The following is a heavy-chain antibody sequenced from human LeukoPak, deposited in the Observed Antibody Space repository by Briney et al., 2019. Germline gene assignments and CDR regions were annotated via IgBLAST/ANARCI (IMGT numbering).Heavy chain of an antibody. CDR3: ARQAAKNSRGLGY. Sequence: GGSLQISCKGSGYIFTSYWIGWVRQVPGKGLEWMGIIYPGDSDTRYSPSFQGQVTISADKSISTAYLQWSSLKASDTAMYYCARQAAKNSRGLGYWGQGTLVTVSS. CDR1: GYIFTSYW. D-gene: IGHD6-19*01. J-gene: IGHJ4*02. V-gene: IGHV5-51*01. CDR2: IYPGDSDT.